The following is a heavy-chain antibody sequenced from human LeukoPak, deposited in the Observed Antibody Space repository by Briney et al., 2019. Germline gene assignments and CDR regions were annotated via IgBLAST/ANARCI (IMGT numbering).Heavy chain of an antibody. CDR2: INPNSGGT. CDR1: GYTFTGYY. Sequence: ASVKVSCKASGYTFTGYYMHWVRQAPGQGLEWMGWINPNSGGTNYAQKFQGRVTMTRDTSISTAYMELSRLRSDDTAVYYCARDLPDYFALMTFDYWGQGTLVTVSS. CDR3: ARDLPDYFALMTFDY. D-gene: IGHD2/OR15-2a*01. J-gene: IGHJ4*02. V-gene: IGHV1-2*02.